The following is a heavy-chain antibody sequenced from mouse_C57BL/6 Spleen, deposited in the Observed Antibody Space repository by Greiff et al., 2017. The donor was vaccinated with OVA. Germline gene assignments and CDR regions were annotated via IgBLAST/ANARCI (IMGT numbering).Heavy chain of an antibody. CDR1: GYTFTSYW. V-gene: IGHV1-64*01. D-gene: IGHD2-3*01. Sequence: VQLQQPGAELVKPGASVKLSCKASGYTFTSYWMHWVKQRPGQGLEWIGMIHPNSGSTNYNEKFKSNATLTVDKSSSTAYMQLSSLTSEGAAVYYCARGWLPHYAMDYWGQGTSVTVSS. CDR2: IHPNSGST. J-gene: IGHJ4*01. CDR3: ARGWLPHYAMDY.